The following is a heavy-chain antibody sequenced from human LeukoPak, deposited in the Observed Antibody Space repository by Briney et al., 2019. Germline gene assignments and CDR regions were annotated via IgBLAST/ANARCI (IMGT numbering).Heavy chain of an antibody. CDR3: ARQLGYCSGGSCYPWYFDL. J-gene: IGHJ2*01. Sequence: SETLSLTCTVSGGSISSYYWSWIRQPPGKGLEWIGYIYYSGSTNYNPSLKSRVTISVDTSKNQFSLKLSSVTAADTAVYYCARQLGYCSGGSCYPWYFDLWGRGTLVTVSS. D-gene: IGHD2-15*01. V-gene: IGHV4-59*08. CDR2: IYYSGST. CDR1: GGSISSYY.